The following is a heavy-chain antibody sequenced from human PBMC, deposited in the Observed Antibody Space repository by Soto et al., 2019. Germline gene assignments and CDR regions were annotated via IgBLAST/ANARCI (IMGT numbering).Heavy chain of an antibody. J-gene: IGHJ4*02. V-gene: IGHV1-8*01. CDR2: MNPNSGNT. CDR3: ARRSLDCSSTSCYRREDY. Sequence: ARVKVSCKASGYIFTSFDITQARQAPGQGLEWMGGMNPNSGNTGYAQKVQGRVTMTRNTSISTAYMELSSLRSEDTAVYYCARRSLDCSSTSCYRREDYWGQGTLVTVSS. D-gene: IGHD2-2*02. CDR1: GYIFTSFD.